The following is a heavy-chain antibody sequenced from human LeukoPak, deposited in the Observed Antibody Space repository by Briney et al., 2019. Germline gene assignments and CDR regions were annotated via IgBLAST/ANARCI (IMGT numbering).Heavy chain of an antibody. CDR3: ARVDLRAAYFDY. Sequence: SETLSLTCTVSGGSISSYYWRWIRQPAGKGLEWIGRIYTSGSTGYNPSLKSRVTMSVDTSKNQFSLKLSSVTAADTAVYYCARVDLRAAYFDYWGQGTLVTVSS. CDR2: IYTSGST. V-gene: IGHV4-4*07. CDR1: GGSISSYY. J-gene: IGHJ4*02. D-gene: IGHD2-15*01.